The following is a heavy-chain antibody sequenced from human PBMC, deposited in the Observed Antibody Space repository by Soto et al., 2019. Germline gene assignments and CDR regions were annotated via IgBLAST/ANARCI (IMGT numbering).Heavy chain of an antibody. D-gene: IGHD3-3*01. V-gene: IGHV3-23*01. J-gene: IGHJ4*02. CDR2: ISGSGATT. CDR1: GFTFSSYA. Sequence: PGGSLRLSCAASGFTFSSYAMTWVRQAPGKGLEWVSGISGSGATTSYADSVKGRFTVSRDNSKNTLYLQMNSLRVEDTAVYYCARDKGFWYLDYWGQGTLVTVSS. CDR3: ARDKGFWYLDY.